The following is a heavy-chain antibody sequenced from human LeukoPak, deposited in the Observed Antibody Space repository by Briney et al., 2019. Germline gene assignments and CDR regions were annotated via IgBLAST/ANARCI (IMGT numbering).Heavy chain of an antibody. Sequence: GESLKISCKGTEFSFINYWIAWVRQMPGKGLEWMGIIYPGDSDTKISPSFEGQVTISADKSISTAYLHLSGLKASDTAMYYCARHGDWEAFDIWGQGTMVTVSS. J-gene: IGHJ3*02. V-gene: IGHV5-51*01. CDR1: EFSFINYW. D-gene: IGHD2-21*01. CDR2: IYPGDSDT. CDR3: ARHGDWEAFDI.